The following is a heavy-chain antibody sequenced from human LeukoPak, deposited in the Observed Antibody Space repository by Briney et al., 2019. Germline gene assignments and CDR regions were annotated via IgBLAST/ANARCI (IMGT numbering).Heavy chain of an antibody. D-gene: IGHD1-26*01. CDR1: GGTFSSYA. CDR2: IIPIFGTA. CDR3: ARASFSVGARHLYYYYGMDV. Sequence: SVKVSCKASGGTFSSYAISWVRQAPGQGLERMGGIIPIFGTANYAQKFQGRVTITADESTSTAYIELSSLRSEDTAVYYCARASFSVGARHLYYYYGMDVWGQGTTVTVSS. J-gene: IGHJ6*02. V-gene: IGHV1-69*13.